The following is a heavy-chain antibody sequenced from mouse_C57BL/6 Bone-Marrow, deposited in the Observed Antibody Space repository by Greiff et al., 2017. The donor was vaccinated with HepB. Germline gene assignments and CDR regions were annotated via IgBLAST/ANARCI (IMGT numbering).Heavy chain of an antibody. V-gene: IGHV1-9*01. CDR1: GFTLSNYW. D-gene: IGHD2-2*01. CDR3: AKWLEGAMDY. CDR2: ILPGSHT. J-gene: IGHJ4*01. Sequence: QVQLQQSGAELMKPGASVKISCKATGFTLSNYWIEWIKQRPGQGLEWIGEILPGSHTSYNEKFKGKATFSADISSNTAYIQLSSLTSEDSAVYYGAKWLEGAMDYWGQGTSVTVSS.